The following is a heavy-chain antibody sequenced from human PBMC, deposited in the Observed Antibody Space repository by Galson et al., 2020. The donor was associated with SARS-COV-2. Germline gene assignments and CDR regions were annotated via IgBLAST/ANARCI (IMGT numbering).Heavy chain of an antibody. J-gene: IGHJ5*02. CDR2: FDPEDGET. Sequence: GESLKISCKVSGYTLTELSMHWVRQAPGKGLEWMGGFDPEDGETIYAQKFQGRVTMTEDTSTDTAYMELSSLRSEDTAVYYCATGSLHITQNWFDPWGQGTLVTVSS. D-gene: IGHD2-21*01. V-gene: IGHV1-24*01. CDR1: GYTLTELS. CDR3: ATGSLHITQNWFDP.